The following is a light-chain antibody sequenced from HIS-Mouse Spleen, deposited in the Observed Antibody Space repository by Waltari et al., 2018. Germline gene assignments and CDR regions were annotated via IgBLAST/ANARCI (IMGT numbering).Light chain of an antibody. CDR3: SSYAGSNNYV. J-gene: IGLJ1*01. CDR2: DDS. V-gene: IGLV3-21*02. Sequence: SYVLTQPPSVSVAPGQTARITGGGNNIGGKSVHWYQQKPGQAPVLVVYDDSDRPSGVPDRFSGSKSGNTASLTVSGLQAEDEADYYCSSYAGSNNYVFGTGTKVTVL. CDR1: NIGGKS.